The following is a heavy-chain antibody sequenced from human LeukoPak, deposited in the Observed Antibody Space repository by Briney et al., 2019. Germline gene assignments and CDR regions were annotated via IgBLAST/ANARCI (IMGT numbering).Heavy chain of an antibody. CDR3: ARGTYYYDSSGQGYFDY. CDR1: GGSFSGYY. V-gene: IGHV4-34*01. D-gene: IGHD3-22*01. J-gene: IGHJ4*02. Sequence: PSETLSLTCAVYGGSFSGYYWSWIRQPPVKGLEWIGEINHSGSTNYNPSLKSRVTISVDTSKNQFSLKLSSVTAADTAVYYCARGTYYYDSSGQGYFDYWGQGTLVTVSS. CDR2: INHSGST.